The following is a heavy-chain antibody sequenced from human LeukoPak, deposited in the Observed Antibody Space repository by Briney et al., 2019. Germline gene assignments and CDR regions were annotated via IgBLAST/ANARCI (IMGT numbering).Heavy chain of an antibody. J-gene: IGHJ3*02. V-gene: IGHV3-49*04. CDR3: TRVQVVVGAMAAFDI. CDR1: GFTFGDYA. D-gene: IGHD2-15*01. Sequence: GGSLRLSCTASGFTFGDYAMSCVRQAPGKGLEWVGFIRSKAYGGTAEYAASVKGRLSISRDDSKSIAYLQMNSLKSEDTAVYYCTRVQVVVGAMAAFDIWGQGTMVTVSS. CDR2: IRSKAYGGTA.